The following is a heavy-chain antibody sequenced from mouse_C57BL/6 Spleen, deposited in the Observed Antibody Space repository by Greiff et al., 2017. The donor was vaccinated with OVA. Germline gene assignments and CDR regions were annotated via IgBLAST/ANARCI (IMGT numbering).Heavy chain of an antibody. V-gene: IGHV5-9-1*02. D-gene: IGHD1-1*01. CDR2: ISSGGDYI. Sequence: EVKLVESGEGLVKPGGSLKLSCAASGFTFSSYAMSWVRQTPEKRLEWVAYISSGGDYIYYADTVKGRFTISRDNARNTLYLQMSSLKSEDTAMYYCTREGYYGSSYDYWGQGTTLTVSS. J-gene: IGHJ2*01. CDR1: GFTFSSYA. CDR3: TREGYYGSSYDY.